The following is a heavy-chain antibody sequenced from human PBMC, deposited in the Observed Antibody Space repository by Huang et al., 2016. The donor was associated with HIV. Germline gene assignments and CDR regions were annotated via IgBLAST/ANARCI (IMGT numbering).Heavy chain of an antibody. V-gene: IGHV3-23*01. CDR1: EFTWSSYG. CDR2: ISGSSGNT. Sequence: EVQLLESGGGLVQPGGSLRLSCTASEFTWSSYGVSWVRQAPGKVLEWVSTISGSSGNTYYEDSVKGRFTISRDKSKNTLYLQMNSLRAEDTAVYFCAKKGGLTGFQPLDYRGQGTQVTVSS. J-gene: IGHJ4*02. D-gene: IGHD2-8*02. CDR3: AKKGGLTGFQPLDY.